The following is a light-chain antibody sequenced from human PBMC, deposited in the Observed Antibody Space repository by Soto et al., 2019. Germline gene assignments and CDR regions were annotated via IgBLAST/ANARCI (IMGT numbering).Light chain of an antibody. J-gene: IGLJ1*01. CDR2: NVY. V-gene: IGLV2-14*03. CDR1: SSDVGAYNF. CDR3: SESTVSRTYV. Sequence: QSALTQPASVSGSPGQSITISCTGTSSDVGAYNFVSWHQQHPGKAPKLMIYNVYYRPSGFSYRFSGSKSGNTASLTISGLPGEDEADYYCSESTVSRTYVFGTGTKLTVL.